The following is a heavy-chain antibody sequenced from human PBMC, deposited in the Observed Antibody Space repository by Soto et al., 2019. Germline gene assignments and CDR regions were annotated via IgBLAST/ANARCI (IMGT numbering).Heavy chain of an antibody. D-gene: IGHD6-13*01. J-gene: IGHJ4*02. CDR1: GFTFSSYS. V-gene: IGHV3-48*01. CDR3: VREVRYTNSWKPFDY. CDR2: ISSSSSTI. Sequence: EVQLVESGGGLIQPGSSLRLSCAASGFTFSSYSMNWVRQTPGKGLEWLSYISSSSSTIYYADSVKGRFTISRDNAKNSLYLQMNSLRAEDTAVYFCVREVRYTNSWKPFDYWGQGTLVTVSS.